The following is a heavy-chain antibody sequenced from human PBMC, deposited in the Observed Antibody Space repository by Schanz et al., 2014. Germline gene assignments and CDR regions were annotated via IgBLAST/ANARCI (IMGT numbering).Heavy chain of an antibody. V-gene: IGHV1-18*01. CDR3: ARDVPINDS. Sequence: QVQMVQSGAEVKKPGASVQVSCKASGYPFSNYGITWLRQAPGQGFEWMAWMSYNGNTKYAQSLQGRVTVTRDTSTSTSYMELSTLTSDGTTGYYCARDVPINDSWGQGTPVTVSS. CDR2: MSYNGNT. CDR1: GYPFSNYG. D-gene: IGHD2-2*01. J-gene: IGHJ5*01.